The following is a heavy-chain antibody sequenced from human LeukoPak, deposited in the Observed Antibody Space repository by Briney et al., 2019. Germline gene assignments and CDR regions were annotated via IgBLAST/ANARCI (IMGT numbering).Heavy chain of an antibody. V-gene: IGHV4-39*01. CDR1: GGSISTANYY. D-gene: IGHD3-10*01. Sequence: SETLCLTCSLSGGSISTANYYWAWIRQPPGKGLDWVGSIYYTGNTYYNPSLKSRVTIFVDTSRNQFSLKLNSVTAADTALYYCARHVGTPRHFDFWGHGTLVTVSS. J-gene: IGHJ4*01. CDR3: ARHVGTPRHFDF. CDR2: IYYTGNT.